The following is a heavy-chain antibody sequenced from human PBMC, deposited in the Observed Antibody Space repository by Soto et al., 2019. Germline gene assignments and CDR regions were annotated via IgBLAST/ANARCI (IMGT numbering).Heavy chain of an antibody. CDR3: AKDIRGGYSSSWPLRYYGMDV. CDR1: GFTFDGYA. D-gene: IGHD6-13*01. CDR2: ISWNSGSI. V-gene: IGHV3-9*01. Sequence: GGSLRLSCAASGFTFDGYAMHWVRQAPGKGLEWVSGISWNSGSIGYADSVKGRFTISRDNAKNSLYLQMNSLRAEDTALYYCAKDIRGGYSSSWPLRYYGMDVWGQGTTVTVSS. J-gene: IGHJ6*02.